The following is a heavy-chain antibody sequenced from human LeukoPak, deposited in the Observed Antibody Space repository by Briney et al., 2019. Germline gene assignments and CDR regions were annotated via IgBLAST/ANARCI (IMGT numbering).Heavy chain of an antibody. CDR2: IKQDGSEK. V-gene: IGHV3-7*01. CDR3: AGSSGANDAFDI. D-gene: IGHD3-22*01. CDR1: GFTFSSYW. Sequence: GGSLRLSCAASGFTFSSYWMSWVRQAPGKGLEWVANIKQDGSEKYYVDSVKGRFTISRDNAKNSLYLQVNSLRAEDTAVYYCAGSSGANDAFDIWGQGTMVTVSS. J-gene: IGHJ3*02.